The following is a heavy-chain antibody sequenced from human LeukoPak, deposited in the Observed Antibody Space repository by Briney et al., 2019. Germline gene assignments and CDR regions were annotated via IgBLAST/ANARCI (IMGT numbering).Heavy chain of an antibody. CDR1: GFTFSSYS. CDR2: ISSSSSYI. D-gene: IGHD4-17*01. CDR3: ARDMGLTTVTTRGFDH. J-gene: IGHJ4*02. V-gene: IGHV3-21*01. Sequence: GGSLRLSCAASGFTFSSYSMNWVRQAPGKGLEWVSSISSSSSYIYYADSVKGRFTISRDNAKNSLYLQMNSLRAEDTAVYYCARDMGLTTVTTRGFDHWGQGTLVTVSS.